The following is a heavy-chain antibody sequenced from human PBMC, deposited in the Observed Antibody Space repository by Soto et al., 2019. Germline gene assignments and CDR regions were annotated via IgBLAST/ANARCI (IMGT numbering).Heavy chain of an antibody. CDR2: INHSGST. D-gene: IGHD2-2*01. V-gene: IGHV4-34*01. J-gene: IGHJ6*03. CDR1: GGSFSGYY. CDR3: ARIGRSSLYYYYMDV. Sequence: SETLSLTCAVYGGSFSGYYWSWSRQPPGKGLEWIGEINHSGSTNYNPSLKSRVTISVDTSKNQFSLKLSSVTAADTAVYYCARIGRSSLYYYYMDVWGKGTTVTVSX.